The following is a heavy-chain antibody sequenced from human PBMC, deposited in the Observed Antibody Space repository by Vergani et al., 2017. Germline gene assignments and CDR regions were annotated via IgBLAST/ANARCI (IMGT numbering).Heavy chain of an antibody. V-gene: IGHV3-7*03. Sequence: EVQLVESGGGLVQPGGSLRLSCAASGFTFSSYWMSWVRQAPGKGLEWVANIKQDGSEKYYVDSVKGRFTISRDNAKNSLYLQMNSLRAEDTAVYYGARDGSGYYPDRGMDVWGQGTTVTVSS. CDR3: ARDGSGYYPDRGMDV. J-gene: IGHJ6*02. D-gene: IGHD3-22*01. CDR1: GFTFSSYW. CDR2: IKQDGSEK.